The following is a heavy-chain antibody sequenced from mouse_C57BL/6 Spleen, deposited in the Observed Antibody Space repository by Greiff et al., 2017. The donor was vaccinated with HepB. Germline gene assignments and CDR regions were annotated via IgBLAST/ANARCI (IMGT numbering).Heavy chain of an antibody. CDR1: GYTFTDYN. J-gene: IGHJ3*01. CDR2: INPNNGGT. CDR3: AREDYYGSSPFAY. D-gene: IGHD1-1*01. Sequence: EVMLVESGPELVKPGASVKIPCKASGYTFTDYNMDWVKQSHGKSLEWIGDINPNNGGTIYNQKFKGKATLTVDKSSSTAYMELRSLTSEDTAVYYCAREDYYGSSPFAYWGQGTLVTVSA. V-gene: IGHV1-18*01.